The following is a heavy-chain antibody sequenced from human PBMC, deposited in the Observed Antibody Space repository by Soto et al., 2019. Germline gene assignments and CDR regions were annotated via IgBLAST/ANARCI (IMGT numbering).Heavy chain of an antibody. J-gene: IGHJ6*02. Sequence: QVQLVESGGGVVQPGRSLRLSCAASGFTFSSYAMYWVRQAPGKGLEWVAVISYDGNNKYYADSVKGRFTISRDNSKKTLYLQMNSRRAEDTAVYYCARAGCDGGSCYTLVGLRYGMDVWGQGTTVTVSS. V-gene: IGHV3-30-3*01. CDR3: ARAGCDGGSCYTLVGLRYGMDV. CDR1: GFTFSSYA. CDR2: ISYDGNNK. D-gene: IGHD2-15*01.